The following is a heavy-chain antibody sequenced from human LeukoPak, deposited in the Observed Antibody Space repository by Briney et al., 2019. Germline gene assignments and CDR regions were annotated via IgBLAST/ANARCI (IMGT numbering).Heavy chain of an antibody. CDR1: GFTFSSYA. CDR2: ISGSGGST. Sequence: GGSLRLSCAASGFTFSSYAMSWVRQAPGKGLEWVSAISGSGGSTYYADSVKGRFTISRDNSKNTLYLKMNSLRAEDTAVYYCAKAGGRYFDWFSDYWGQGTLVTVSS. D-gene: IGHD3-9*01. V-gene: IGHV3-23*01. CDR3: AKAGGRYFDWFSDY. J-gene: IGHJ4*02.